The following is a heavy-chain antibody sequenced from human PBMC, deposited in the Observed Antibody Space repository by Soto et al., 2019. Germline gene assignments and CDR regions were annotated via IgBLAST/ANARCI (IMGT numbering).Heavy chain of an antibody. J-gene: IGHJ4*02. CDR2: ITQDGSEK. V-gene: IGHV3-7*03. Sequence: EVQLVESGGGLVQPGGSLRLSCAASGFTFSSYCMSWVRQAPGKGLEWVAHITQDGSEKYYVDSVKGRFTISRDNAKNVLYLQTNSLRAEDTAVYYCARVRQDRSLPGYFDYWGQGTLVTFCS. CDR1: GFTFSSYC. CDR3: ARVRQDRSLPGYFDY. D-gene: IGHD6-13*01.